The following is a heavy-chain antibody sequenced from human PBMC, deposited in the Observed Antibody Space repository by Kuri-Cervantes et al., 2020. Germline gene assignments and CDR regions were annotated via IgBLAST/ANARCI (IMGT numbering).Heavy chain of an antibody. V-gene: IGHV3-23*01. CDR1: GFTFSSYG. CDR2: IDASGTNM. J-gene: IGHJ4*02. D-gene: IGHD5/OR15-5a*01. Sequence: GGSLRLSCVASGFTFSSYGMAWVRQAPGKGLEWVSTIDASGTNMHYADSVKGRFTISRDNSKNTLYLQMNSLRAEDTAVYYCAKDCRVVYERVVGLCYWGQGTLVTVSS. CDR3: AKDCRVVYERVVGLCY.